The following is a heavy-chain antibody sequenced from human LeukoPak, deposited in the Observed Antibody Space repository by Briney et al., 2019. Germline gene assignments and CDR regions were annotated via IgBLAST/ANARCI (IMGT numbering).Heavy chain of an antibody. CDR3: AREAVVVRFLEWGYYYMDV. CDR1: GGSISTYY. V-gene: IGHV4-4*07. J-gene: IGHJ6*03. D-gene: IGHD3-3*01. Sequence: SETLSLTCTVSGGSISTYYWSWIRQPAGKGLEWIGHIYTSGSTNYNPSLKSRVTISVDTSKNQFSLKLSSVTAADTAVYYCAREAVVVRFLEWGYYYMDVWGKGTTVTVSS. CDR2: IYTSGST.